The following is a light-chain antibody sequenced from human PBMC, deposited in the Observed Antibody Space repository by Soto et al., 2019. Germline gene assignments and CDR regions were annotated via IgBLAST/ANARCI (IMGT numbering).Light chain of an antibody. V-gene: IGKV1-39*01. Sequence: DIQLTQSPSSLSASVGDRLTITCRTSQTISTYLNWYQQQPGKAPKLLIYAASTLHSGVPSRFSGSGSGTDFTLTVNSLQPEDFATYYCQQSYSIPFTFGPGTKVDI. CDR1: QTISTY. J-gene: IGKJ3*01. CDR3: QQSYSIPFT. CDR2: AAS.